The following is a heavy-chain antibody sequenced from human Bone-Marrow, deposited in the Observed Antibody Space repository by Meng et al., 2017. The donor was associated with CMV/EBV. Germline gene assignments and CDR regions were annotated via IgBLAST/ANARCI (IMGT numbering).Heavy chain of an antibody. CDR3: ARGSTAARLGWFAP. Sequence: SETLSLTCTVSGGSISSSSYYWGWIRQPPGKGLEWIGSIYYSGSTYYNPSLKSRVTISVDTSKNQFSLKLSSVTAADTAVYYCARGSTAARLGWFAPWGQGTLVTCYS. CDR1: GGSISSSSYY. V-gene: IGHV4-39*01. J-gene: IGHJ5*02. CDR2: IYYSGST. D-gene: IGHD6-6*01.